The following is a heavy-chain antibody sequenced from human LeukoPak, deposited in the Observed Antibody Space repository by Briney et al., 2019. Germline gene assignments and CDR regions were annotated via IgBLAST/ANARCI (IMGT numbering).Heavy chain of an antibody. V-gene: IGHV3-30*02. CDR3: ARGPYYDILTGWRKTYNGFDI. Sequence: GGSLRLSCAASGFTFSSYGMHWVRQAPGKGLEWLAFIRYDGSNKYYADSVKGRFTISRDNSKNTLYLQMNSLRADDTALYYCARGPYYDILTGWRKTYNGFDIWGQGTMVTVSS. J-gene: IGHJ3*02. D-gene: IGHD3-9*01. CDR2: IRYDGSNK. CDR1: GFTFSSYG.